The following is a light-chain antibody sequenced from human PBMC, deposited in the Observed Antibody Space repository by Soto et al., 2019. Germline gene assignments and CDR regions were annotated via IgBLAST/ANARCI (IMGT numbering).Light chain of an antibody. Sequence: EIVLTQSPGTLSLSPGGRATLSCRASQSASSNYLAWYQQKPGQAPRLLIYAASTRATGIPDRFSGSGSGTDFTLTISRLEPEDFAVYYCQQYGRSPPLIFGGGTKVEIK. V-gene: IGKV3-20*01. CDR2: AAS. CDR3: QQYGRSPPLI. J-gene: IGKJ4*01. CDR1: QSASSNY.